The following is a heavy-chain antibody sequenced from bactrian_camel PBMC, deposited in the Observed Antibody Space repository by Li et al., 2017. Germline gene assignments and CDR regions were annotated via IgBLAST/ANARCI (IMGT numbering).Heavy chain of an antibody. CDR1: EYTRDYC. CDR2: INSDGWTA. D-gene: IGHD2*01. V-gene: IGHV3S1*01. CDR3: ATDSPAACEYCSGGYCSLLLGY. J-gene: IGHJ6*01. Sequence: HVQLVESGGGSVQAGGSLRLSCVASEYTRDYCMGWSRQAPGKEREGVASINSDGWTAYGDSVKGRFTISQDAATKVLYLHMNDLKPEDTAIYYCATDSPAACEYCSGGYCSLLLGYRGQGTQVTVS.